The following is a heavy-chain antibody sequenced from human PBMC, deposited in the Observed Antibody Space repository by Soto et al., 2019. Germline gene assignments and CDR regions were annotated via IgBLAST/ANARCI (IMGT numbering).Heavy chain of an antibody. J-gene: IGHJ5*02. Sequence: RASVKVSCKASGYTFISSDITWVRQAPGQGLEWMGWINAYNGNTNVPQNLQGRVILTTDTSTDTAYMELRSLRSDDTAMYYCARVRSPGHPPYNWFDPWGQGTLVTVSS. CDR3: ARVRSPGHPPYNWFDP. CDR2: INAYNGNT. V-gene: IGHV1-18*04. CDR1: GYTFISSD.